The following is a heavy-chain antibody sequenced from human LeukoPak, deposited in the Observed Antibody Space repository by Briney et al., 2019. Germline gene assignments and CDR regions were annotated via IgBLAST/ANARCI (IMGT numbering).Heavy chain of an antibody. Sequence: PSETLSLTCTVSGGSISSYYRSWIRQPPGKGLEWIGYIYYSGSTNYNPSLKSRVTISVDTSKNQFSLKLSSVTAADTAVYYCARSWKQGSSSGLYYYYYMDVWGKGTTVTVSS. CDR3: ARSWKQGSSSGLYYYYYMDV. CDR2: IYYSGST. D-gene: IGHD6-6*01. V-gene: IGHV4-59*01. J-gene: IGHJ6*03. CDR1: GGSISSYY.